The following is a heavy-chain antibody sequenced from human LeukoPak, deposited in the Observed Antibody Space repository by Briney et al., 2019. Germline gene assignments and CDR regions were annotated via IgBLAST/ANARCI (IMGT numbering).Heavy chain of an antibody. CDR3: AKGRSSSNYYLEY. V-gene: IGHV3-30*18. CDR1: RFTFATIC. D-gene: IGHD6-13*01. J-gene: IGHJ4*02. CDR2: ISYDGSNK. Sequence: SLSPASAVYRFTFATICTDGVRQAPGKGLERVAFISYDGSNKYYADSVKGRSAISRDNSKSTLYLHMNSLRAEDTAVYYCAKGRSSSNYYLEYWGQGTLVTVSS.